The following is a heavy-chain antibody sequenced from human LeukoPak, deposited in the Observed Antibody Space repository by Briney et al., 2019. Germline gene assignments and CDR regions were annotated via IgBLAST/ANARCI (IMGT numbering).Heavy chain of an antibody. CDR3: AREPYSSGWSPFDY. CDR1: GFTFSSYA. CDR2: ISGSGGST. V-gene: IGHV3-23*01. Sequence: GGSLRLSCAASGFTFSSYAMSWVRQAPGKGLEWVSAISGSGGSTYYADSVKGRFTISRDNSRNTLYLQMNSLRAEDTAVYYCAREPYSSGWSPFDYWGQGTLVTVSS. D-gene: IGHD6-19*01. J-gene: IGHJ4*02.